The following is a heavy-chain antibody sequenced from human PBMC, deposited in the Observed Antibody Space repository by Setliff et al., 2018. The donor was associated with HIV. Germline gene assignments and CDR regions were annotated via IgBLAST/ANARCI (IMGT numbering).Heavy chain of an antibody. J-gene: IGHJ4*02. D-gene: IGHD3-16*01. CDR1: GFTLSKFG. V-gene: IGHV3-30*18. Sequence: GGSLRLSCAALGFTLSKFGMHWVRQAPGKGLEWVAVISYDGSNKYYADSVKGRFTISRDNSKNTLYLQMNSLRAEDTAVYYCSKAGGGATLYYFDYWGQGTLVTVSS. CDR3: SKAGGGATLYYFDY. CDR2: ISYDGSNK.